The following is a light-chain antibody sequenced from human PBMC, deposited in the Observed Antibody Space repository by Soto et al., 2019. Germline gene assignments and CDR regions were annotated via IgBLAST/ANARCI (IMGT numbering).Light chain of an antibody. J-gene: IGKJ5*01. CDR1: QTISSW. CDR3: QQYNSYSIT. V-gene: IGKV1-5*03. Sequence: DIQMTQSPSTLSGSVGDRVTITCRASQTISSWLAWYQQKPGKAPKLLIYKASSLESGVPSRFSGSGSGTEFPLTISSLQPDDFATYYCQQYNSYSITFGQGTRLEIK. CDR2: KAS.